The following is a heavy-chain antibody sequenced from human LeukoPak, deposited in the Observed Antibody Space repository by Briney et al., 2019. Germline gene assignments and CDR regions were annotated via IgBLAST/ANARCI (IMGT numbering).Heavy chain of an antibody. CDR3: QADKYSSSTQNDY. D-gene: IGHD6-6*01. Sequence: PGGSLRLSCAASGFTFSSYSMNWVRQAPGKGLEWVSSISSSSSYIYYADSAKGRFTISRDNAKNSLYLQMNSLRAEDTAVYYCQADKYSSSTQNDYWGQGTLATVSS. CDR1: GFTFSSYS. J-gene: IGHJ4*02. CDR2: ISSSSSYI. V-gene: IGHV3-21*01.